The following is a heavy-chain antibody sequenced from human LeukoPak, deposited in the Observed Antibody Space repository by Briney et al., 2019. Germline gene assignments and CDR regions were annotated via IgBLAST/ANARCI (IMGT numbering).Heavy chain of an antibody. Sequence: PSETLSLTCTVSGGSISSSSFYWGWIRQPPGKGLEWIGSIYYSGSTYYNPSLKSRVTISVDTSKNQFSLKVSSVTAADTAVYYCARIGGYSYGINDYWGQGTLVTVSS. J-gene: IGHJ4*02. CDR1: GGSISSSSFY. CDR3: ARIGGYSYGINDY. V-gene: IGHV4-39*07. D-gene: IGHD5-18*01. CDR2: IYYSGST.